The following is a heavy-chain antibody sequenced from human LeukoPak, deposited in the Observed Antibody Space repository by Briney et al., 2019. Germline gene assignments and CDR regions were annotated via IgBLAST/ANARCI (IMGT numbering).Heavy chain of an antibody. J-gene: IGHJ5*02. CDR1: GGSISSYY. CDR2: IYYSGST. V-gene: IGHV4-59*01. D-gene: IGHD1-7*01. CDR3: ARSRYNWNYYMNWFDP. Sequence: KPSETLSLTXTVSGGSISSYYWSWIRQPPGKGLEWIGYIYYSGSTNYNPSLKSRVTISVDTSKNQFSLKLSSVTAADTAVYYCARSRYNWNYYMNWFDPWGQGTLVTVSS.